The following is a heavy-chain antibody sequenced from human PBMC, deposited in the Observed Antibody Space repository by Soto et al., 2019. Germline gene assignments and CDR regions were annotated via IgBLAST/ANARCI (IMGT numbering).Heavy chain of an antibody. Sequence: GGSLRLSCAASGFTFSSYGMSWVRQAPGKGTEWVSTLSGSGDRTDYADSVRGRFTISRDNAESMVYLDMYSLTPDDTAIYYCAKNIHSSSGFDYWGQGTPVTVSS. V-gene: IGHV3-23*01. CDR1: GFTFSSYG. CDR3: AKNIHSSSGFDY. CDR2: LSGSGDRT. D-gene: IGHD6-6*01. J-gene: IGHJ4*02.